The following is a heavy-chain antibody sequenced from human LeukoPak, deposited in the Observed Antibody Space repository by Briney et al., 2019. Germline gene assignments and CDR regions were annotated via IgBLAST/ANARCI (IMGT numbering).Heavy chain of an antibody. D-gene: IGHD3-3*01. J-gene: IGHJ4*02. Sequence: GASVKVSCKTSGYTFSGYFIHWIRQAPGQGLEWKGRINPNTGGTNYAQNFQGRVTMTSDSSIRSAYMDLSRLSLDDSAVYYCALGGSSDLEWLVDYFDHWGQGSLVLVSS. CDR1: GYTFSGYF. CDR3: ALGGSSDLEWLVDYFDH. V-gene: IGHV1-2*06. CDR2: INPNTGGT.